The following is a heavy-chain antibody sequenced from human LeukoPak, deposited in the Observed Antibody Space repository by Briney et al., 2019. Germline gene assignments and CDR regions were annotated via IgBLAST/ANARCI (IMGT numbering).Heavy chain of an antibody. CDR3: ARDRPGGSSLDY. Sequence: SETLSLTCTVSGGSISSYYWSWVRQPPGKGLEWIGYIYYSGSTNYNPSLKSRVTISVDTSKNQFSLKLSSVTAADTAVYYCARDRPGGSSLDYWGQGTLVTVSS. J-gene: IGHJ4*02. V-gene: IGHV4-59*12. CDR2: IYYSGST. CDR1: GGSISSYY. D-gene: IGHD6-13*01.